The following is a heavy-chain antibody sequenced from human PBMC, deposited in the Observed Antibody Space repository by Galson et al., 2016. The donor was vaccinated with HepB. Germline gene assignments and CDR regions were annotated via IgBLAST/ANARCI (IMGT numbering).Heavy chain of an antibody. CDR1: GFTFSSYA. CDR2: ISGSGAST. CDR3: VKDRGTFYLDGFDY. D-gene: IGHD2/OR15-2a*01. J-gene: IGHJ4*02. Sequence: SLRLSCAASGFTFSSYAMSWVRQAPGRGLEWVSAISGSGASTSYADSVKGRFTISRDNSKNTLFLQMNSLRADDTAIYFCVKDRGTFYLDGFDYWGQGTPVSVSS. V-gene: IGHV3-23*01.